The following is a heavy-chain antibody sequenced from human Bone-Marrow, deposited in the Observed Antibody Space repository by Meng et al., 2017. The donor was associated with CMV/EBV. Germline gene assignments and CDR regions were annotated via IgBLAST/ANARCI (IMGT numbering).Heavy chain of an antibody. CDR2: LSHDGGNK. V-gene: IGHV3-30*04. J-gene: IGHJ3*02. CDR1: GFTFSSYA. D-gene: IGHD6-13*01. Sequence: GESLKISCAASGFTFSSYAVHWVRQAPGKGLEWVAVLSHDGGNKYYADSVRGRFTISRDNSKNTLYLQMNSLRAEDTALYYCAKDIGYSSSWYLSHAFDIWGQGTMVTVSS. CDR3: AKDIGYSSSWYLSHAFDI.